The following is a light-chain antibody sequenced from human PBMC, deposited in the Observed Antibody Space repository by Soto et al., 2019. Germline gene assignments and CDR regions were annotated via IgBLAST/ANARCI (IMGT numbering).Light chain of an antibody. Sequence: EIVLTQSPATLSLSPGVRATLSCRASQSVGSSLAWYQQKPGQAPRLLIYDASNRATGIPARFSGSGSGTDFTLTISSLEPEDFAVYYCQQRSNWPALTFGGGTKVEIK. CDR2: DAS. V-gene: IGKV3-11*01. CDR1: QSVGSS. CDR3: QQRSNWPALT. J-gene: IGKJ4*01.